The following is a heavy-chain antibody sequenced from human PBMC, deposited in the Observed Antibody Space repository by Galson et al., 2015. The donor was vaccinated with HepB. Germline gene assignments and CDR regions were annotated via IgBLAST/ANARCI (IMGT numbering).Heavy chain of an antibody. CDR1: GFTFSSYA. D-gene: IGHD3-10*01. CDR3: ARITMGTLDAFDI. Sequence: SLRLSCAASGFTFSSYAMHWVRQAPGKGLEYVSAISSNGGSTYYANSVKGRFTISRDNSKNTLYLQMGSLRAEDMAVYYCARITMGTLDAFDIWGQGTMVTVSS. CDR2: ISSNGGST. J-gene: IGHJ3*02. V-gene: IGHV3-64*01.